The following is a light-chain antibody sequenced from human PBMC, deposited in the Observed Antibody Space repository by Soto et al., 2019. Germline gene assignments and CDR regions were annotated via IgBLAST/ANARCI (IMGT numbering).Light chain of an antibody. CDR2: GNS. CDR3: QSYDSSLSGSVV. V-gene: IGLV1-40*01. CDR1: SSNIGAGYD. J-gene: IGLJ2*01. Sequence: QSVLTQPPSVSGAPGPRVTISCTGSSSNIGAGYDVHWYQQLPGTAPKLLIYGNSNRPSGVPDRFSGSKSGTSASLAITGLQAEDEADYSCQSYDSSLSGSVVFGGGTQLTVL.